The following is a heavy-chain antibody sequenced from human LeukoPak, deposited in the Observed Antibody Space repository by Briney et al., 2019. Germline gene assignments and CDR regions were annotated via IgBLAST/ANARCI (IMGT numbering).Heavy chain of an antibody. J-gene: IGHJ6*03. CDR3: ARARDYCSGGSCYSGSFFYYYMDV. CDR2: IYYSGST. CDR1: GGSISSYY. V-gene: IGHV4-59*01. D-gene: IGHD2-15*01. Sequence: SETLSLTCTVYGGSISSYYWSWIRQPPGKGLEWIGYIYYSGSTNYNPSLKSRVTISVDTSKNQFSLKLSSVTAADTAVYYCARARDYCSGGSCYSGSFFYYYMDVWGKGTTVTVSS.